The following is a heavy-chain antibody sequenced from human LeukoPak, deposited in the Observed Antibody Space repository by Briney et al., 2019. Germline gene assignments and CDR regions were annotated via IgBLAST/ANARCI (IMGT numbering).Heavy chain of an antibody. CDR3: ARDDTVTTRVGFID. D-gene: IGHD4-17*01. J-gene: IGHJ4*02. CDR2: IKQDGSEK. V-gene: IGHV3-7*01. CDR1: GFTFSSYW. Sequence: SVGSLRLSCAASGFTFSSYWMSWVRQAPGKGREWVANIKQDGSEKYYVDSVKGRFTISRDNTKNSLYLQMNSLRAEDTAVYYCARDDTVTTRVGFIDWGQGTLVTVSS.